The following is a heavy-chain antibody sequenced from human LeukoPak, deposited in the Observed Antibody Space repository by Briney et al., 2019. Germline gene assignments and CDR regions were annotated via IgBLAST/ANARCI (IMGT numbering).Heavy chain of an antibody. CDR1: GFTFTSYG. CDR2: IWYDGRKE. V-gene: IGHV3-33*01. CDR3: ARLGSSWSSDY. J-gene: IGHJ4*02. D-gene: IGHD6-13*01. Sequence: PGTSLRLSCAASGFTFTSYGMHWVRQAPGKGLEWVALIWYDGRKEYYADSVKGRFTISRDDSRNTLYLQMNGLRAEDTAVYYCARLGSSWSSDYWGPGTQVTVSS.